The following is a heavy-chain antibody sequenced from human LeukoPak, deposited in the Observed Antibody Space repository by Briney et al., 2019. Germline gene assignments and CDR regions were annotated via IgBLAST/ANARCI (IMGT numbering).Heavy chain of an antibody. CDR2: IYYSGST. J-gene: IGHJ4*02. V-gene: IGHV4-39*01. CDR1: GGSISSSSYY. Sequence: PSETLSLTCTVSGGSISSSSYYWGWIRQPPGKGLEWIGSIYYSGSTYYNPSLKSRVTISVDTSKNQFSLKLSSVTAADTAVYYCARGVEDIVVVPAAIRFDYWGQGTLVTVSS. CDR3: ARGVEDIVVVPAAIRFDY. D-gene: IGHD2-2*02.